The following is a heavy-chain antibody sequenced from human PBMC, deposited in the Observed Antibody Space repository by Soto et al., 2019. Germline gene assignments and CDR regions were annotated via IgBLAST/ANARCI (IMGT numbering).Heavy chain of an antibody. J-gene: IGHJ4*02. Sequence: GGSLRLSCAASGFTFSSYGMHWVRQAPGKGLEWVAVISYDGSNKYYADSVKGRFTISRDNSKNTLYLQMNSLRAEDTAVYYCAKGIAARLGPFDYWGQGTLVTVSS. CDR2: ISYDGSNK. V-gene: IGHV3-30*18. CDR1: GFTFSSYG. D-gene: IGHD6-6*01. CDR3: AKGIAARLGPFDY.